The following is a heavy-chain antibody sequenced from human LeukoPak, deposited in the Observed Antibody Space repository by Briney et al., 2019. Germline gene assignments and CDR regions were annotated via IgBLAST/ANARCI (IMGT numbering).Heavy chain of an antibody. V-gene: IGHV4-34*01. CDR1: GGSFSGYY. Sequence: SETLSLTCAVYGGSFSGYYWSWIRQPPGKGLEWIGEINHSGSTNYNPSLKSRVTISVDTSKNQFSLKLSSVTAADTAVYYCARGLYSSGWYYFDYWGLGTLVTVSS. J-gene: IGHJ4*02. D-gene: IGHD6-19*01. CDR2: INHSGST. CDR3: ARGLYSSGWYYFDY.